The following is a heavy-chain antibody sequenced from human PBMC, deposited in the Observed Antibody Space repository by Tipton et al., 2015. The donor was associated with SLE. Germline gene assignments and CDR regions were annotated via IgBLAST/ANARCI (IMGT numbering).Heavy chain of an antibody. CDR3: TKGVYSVLNWFDP. D-gene: IGHD4-11*01. CDR2: IYYSGST. Sequence: TLSLTCTVSGGSISSYYWSWIRQPPGKGLEWIGYIYYSGSTNYNPSLKSRVTISVDTSKNQFSLKMTSMTAADTAVYYCTKGVYSVLNWFDPWGQGTQVTVSS. CDR1: GGSISSYY. J-gene: IGHJ5*02. V-gene: IGHV4-59*08.